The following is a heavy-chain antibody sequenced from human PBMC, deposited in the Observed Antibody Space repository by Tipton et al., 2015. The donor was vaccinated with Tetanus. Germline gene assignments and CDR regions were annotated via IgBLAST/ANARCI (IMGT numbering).Heavy chain of an antibody. J-gene: IGHJ4*02. Sequence: TLSLTCTVSGGSIASQYWSWIRQPAGKGLEWIGRTYIRGTTIYNPSLKSRVTISMDRSKNQISLQLTSVTAADTAVYFCAGVTAQRTELYFDHWGQGTLVTVSS. CDR1: GGSIASQY. V-gene: IGHV4-4*07. CDR2: TYIRGTT. D-gene: IGHD6-13*01. CDR3: AGVTAQRTELYFDH.